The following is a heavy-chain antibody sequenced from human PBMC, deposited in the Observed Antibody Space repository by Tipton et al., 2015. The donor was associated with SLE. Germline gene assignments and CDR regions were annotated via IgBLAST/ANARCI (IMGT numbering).Heavy chain of an antibody. J-gene: IGHJ4*02. CDR1: GGSISTTSYY. Sequence: TLSLTCSVSGGSISTTSYYWGWIRQPPGKGLEWIANIYHDGSTYYNPSLKSRVTISVDTSKNQFSLKLTSVTAADTAVSYCARHRGYFTVSDYIDYWGQGTLVTVSS. D-gene: IGHD2-8*01. CDR2: IYHDGST. V-gene: IGHV4-39*07. CDR3: ARHRGYFTVSDYIDY.